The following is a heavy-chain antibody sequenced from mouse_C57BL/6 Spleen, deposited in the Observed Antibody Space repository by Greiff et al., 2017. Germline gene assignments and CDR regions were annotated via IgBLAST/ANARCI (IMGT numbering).Heavy chain of an antibody. Sequence: VQLKQPGAELVRPGTSVKLSCKASGYTFTSYWMHWVKQRPGQGLEWIGVIDPSDSYTNYNQKFKGKATLTVDTSSSTAYMQLSSLTSEDSAVYYCARVSITTVVAYYFDYWGQGTTLTVSS. CDR1: GYTFTSYW. D-gene: IGHD1-1*01. J-gene: IGHJ2*01. V-gene: IGHV1-59*01. CDR3: ARVSITTVVAYYFDY. CDR2: IDPSDSYT.